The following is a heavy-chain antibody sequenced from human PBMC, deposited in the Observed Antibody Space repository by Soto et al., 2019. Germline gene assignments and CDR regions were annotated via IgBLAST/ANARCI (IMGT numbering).Heavy chain of an antibody. D-gene: IGHD2-2*01. Sequence: ASVKVSCKASGYTRTIYYLHGVLQSPLQWPEWMGIINPSGGITNDAQKFQDRVTMTSDTSTSTVYMELSSLRSEDTAVYYCARGISTTRYYYYYGMDVWGQGTTVTVSS. CDR2: INPSGGIT. CDR3: ARGISTTRYYYYYGMDV. J-gene: IGHJ6*02. V-gene: IGHV1-46*01. CDR1: GYTRTIYY.